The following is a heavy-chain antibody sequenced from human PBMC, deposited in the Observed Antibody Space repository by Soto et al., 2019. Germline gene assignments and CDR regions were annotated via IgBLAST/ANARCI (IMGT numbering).Heavy chain of an antibody. CDR2: ISAYNGNT. Sequence: VNVSCKASGYTFTSYGISWVRQAPGQGLEWMGWISAYNGNTNYAQKLQGRVTMTTDTSTSTAYMELRSLRSDDTAVYYCAREYTMFGVANFDDAFEIWGQGTRVTVSS. J-gene: IGHJ3*02. CDR3: AREYTMFGVANFDDAFEI. CDR1: GYTFTSYG. V-gene: IGHV1-18*04. D-gene: IGHD3-3*01.